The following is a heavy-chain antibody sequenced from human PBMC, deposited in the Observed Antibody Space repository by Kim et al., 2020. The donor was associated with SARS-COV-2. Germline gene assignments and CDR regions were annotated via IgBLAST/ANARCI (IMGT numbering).Heavy chain of an antibody. D-gene: IGHD3-10*01. J-gene: IGHJ5*02. CDR2: IYYSGST. CDR3: ARRSASGRRARYVGWFGP. CDR1: GGSISSDDYY. V-gene: IGHV4-30-4*01. Sequence: SETLSLTCTVSGGSISSDDYYWTWIRQPPGKGLEYIGYIYYSGSTYYNPSLQSRLTISVDLSKNQFSLKLSSVTAADTAVYFCARRSASGRRARYVGWFGPRGQGTLVTVPS.